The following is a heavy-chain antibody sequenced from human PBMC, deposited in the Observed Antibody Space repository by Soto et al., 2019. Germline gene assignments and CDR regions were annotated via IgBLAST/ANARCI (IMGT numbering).Heavy chain of an antibody. V-gene: IGHV4-34*01. Sequence: PSETLSLTCAVYGGSVNGYYCNFSHHPPLKGLEWIGEINHTGGTHYNPSLKSRVTMSVDTSKNQFSLRLSSVTAADTAIYYCATRITVFGLLIPPFDPWGQGTQVTVSS. CDR1: GGSVNGYY. J-gene: IGHJ5*02. CDR3: ATRITVFGLLIPPFDP. D-gene: IGHD3-3*01. CDR2: INHTGGT.